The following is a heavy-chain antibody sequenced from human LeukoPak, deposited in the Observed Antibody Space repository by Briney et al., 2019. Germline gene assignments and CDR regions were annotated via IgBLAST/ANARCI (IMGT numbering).Heavy chain of an antibody. D-gene: IGHD1-26*01. V-gene: IGHV3-7*01. CDR2: IKQDGSEK. J-gene: IGHJ4*02. CDR3: ARPATYSGSSYFDY. CDR1: GFTFSSYA. Sequence: PGGSLRLSCAAPGFTFSSYAMRWVRQAPGRGREGVANIKQDGSEKYYVDSVKGRFTISRDNAKNSLYLQMNSLRAEDTAVYYCARPATYSGSSYFDYWGQGTLVTVSS.